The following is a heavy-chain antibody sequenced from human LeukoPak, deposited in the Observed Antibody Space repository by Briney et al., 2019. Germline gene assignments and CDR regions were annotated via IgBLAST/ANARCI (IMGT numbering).Heavy chain of an antibody. CDR1: GGSISSGDYY. J-gene: IGHJ5*02. Sequence: SQTLSLTCTVSGGSISSGDYYWSWIREPPGKGLEWIGYIYYSGSTYYNPSLKSRVTISVDTSKNQFSLKLSSVTAADTAVYYCVRFLEWLFFIDPWGQGTLVTVSS. CDR2: IYYSGST. D-gene: IGHD3-3*01. V-gene: IGHV4-30-4*08. CDR3: VRFLEWLFFIDP.